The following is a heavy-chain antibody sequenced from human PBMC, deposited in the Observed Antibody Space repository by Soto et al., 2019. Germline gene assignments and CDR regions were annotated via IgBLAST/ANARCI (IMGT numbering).Heavy chain of an antibody. V-gene: IGHV1-69*06. Sequence: QVQLVQSGAEVKRPESSMKVSCKPSGGTFNNYAINWVRQAPGQGLEWMGAIIPISGTTKYAQKFQGRVTITADKSTSTVYMDLSSLTSEDTAVYYCARWGGLSCSGAVCFKKPFDYWGQGTLGTVSS. J-gene: IGHJ4*02. CDR3: ARWGGLSCSGAVCFKKPFDY. D-gene: IGHD2-8*02. CDR1: GGTFNNYA. CDR2: IIPISGTT.